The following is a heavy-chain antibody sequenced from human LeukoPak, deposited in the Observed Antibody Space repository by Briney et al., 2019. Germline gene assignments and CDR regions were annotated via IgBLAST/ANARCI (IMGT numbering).Heavy chain of an antibody. D-gene: IGHD3-9*01. CDR1: GFTFSDYY. Sequence: MSGGSLRLSCAASGFTFSDYYMSWIRQVPGKGLEWVSYISSSSSYTNYADSVKGRFTFSRDNAKNSLYLQMNSLRAEDTAVYYCASLYDILTGRRRYFDYWGQGTLVTVSS. J-gene: IGHJ4*02. CDR2: ISSSSSYT. CDR3: ASLYDILTGRRRYFDY. V-gene: IGHV3-11*06.